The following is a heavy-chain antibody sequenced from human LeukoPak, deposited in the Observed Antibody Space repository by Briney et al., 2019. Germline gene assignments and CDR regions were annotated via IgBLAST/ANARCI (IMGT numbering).Heavy chain of an antibody. V-gene: IGHV4-30-4*08. CDR2: IYYSGST. J-gene: IGHJ3*01. CDR1: GGSISSGDYY. D-gene: IGHD3-22*01. CDR3: ARDQKYYYDSSGNF. Sequence: PSETLSLTCTDSGGSISSGDYYWSWIRQPPGKGLEWIGYIYYSGSTYYNPSLKSRVTISVDTSKNQFSLKLSSVTAADTAVYYCARDQKYYYDSSGNFWGQGTMVTVSS.